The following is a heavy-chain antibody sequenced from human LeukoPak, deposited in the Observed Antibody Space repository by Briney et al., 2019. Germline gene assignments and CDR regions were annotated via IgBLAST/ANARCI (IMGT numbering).Heavy chain of an antibody. Sequence: ASVKVSCKASGYTFTSYAMHWVRQAPGQRLEWMGWINAGNGNTKYSQKFQGRVTITRDTFASTAYMELSSLRSEDTAVYYCARGEVAATFDYWGQGTLVTVSS. J-gene: IGHJ4*02. CDR3: ARGEVAATFDY. D-gene: IGHD6-13*01. CDR1: GYTFTSYA. CDR2: INAGNGNT. V-gene: IGHV1-3*01.